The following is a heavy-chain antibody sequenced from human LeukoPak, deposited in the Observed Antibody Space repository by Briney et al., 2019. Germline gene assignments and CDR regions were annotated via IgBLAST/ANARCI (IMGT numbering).Heavy chain of an antibody. CDR1: GLTVSSNY. V-gene: IGHV3-66*01. Sequence: GGSLRLSCAAAGLTVSSNYMTWVRQVPGEGLEWVSVFYNGINTYYADSVKGRFTTSRDNSKNTLYLRMNSLRVEDTAVYFCARVGSGNTYGYADYWGQGTLVTVSS. J-gene: IGHJ4*02. D-gene: IGHD5-18*01. CDR3: ARVGSGNTYGYADY. CDR2: FYNGINT.